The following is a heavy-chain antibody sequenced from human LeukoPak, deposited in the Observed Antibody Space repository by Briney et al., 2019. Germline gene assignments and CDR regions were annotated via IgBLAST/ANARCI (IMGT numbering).Heavy chain of an antibody. CDR3: ARVGPAANNWFDP. CDR2: IYYSGST. CDR1: GGSISSGVYY. D-gene: IGHD2-2*01. J-gene: IGHJ5*02. Sequence: SETLSLTCTVSGGSISSGVYYWSWIRQHPGKGLEWIGYIYYSGSTYYNPSLKSRVTISVDTSKNQFSLKLSSVTAADTAVYYCARVGPAANNWFDPWGQGTLVTVSS. V-gene: IGHV4-31*03.